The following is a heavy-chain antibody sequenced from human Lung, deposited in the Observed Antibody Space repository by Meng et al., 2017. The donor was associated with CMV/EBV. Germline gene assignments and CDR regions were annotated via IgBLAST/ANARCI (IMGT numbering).Heavy chain of an antibody. CDR2: IWFDGSSK. CDR3: AKDGKSGGYFDY. J-gene: IGHJ4*02. CDR1: GLSTYG. Sequence: VQPVEAGGGVVQPGGSLRLSCGASGLSTYGMHWVRQVPGKGLEWVAFIWFDGSSKYYADSVKGRFSISRDNSKNTLYLQMNSLRPEDTGVYYCAKDGKSGGYFDYWGQGTLVTVSS. V-gene: IGHV3-30*02. D-gene: IGHD1-1*01.